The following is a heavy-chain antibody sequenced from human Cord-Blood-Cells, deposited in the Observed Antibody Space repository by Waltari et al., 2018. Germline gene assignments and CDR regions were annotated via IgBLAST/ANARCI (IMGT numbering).Heavy chain of an antibody. J-gene: IGHJ4*02. Sequence: QVQLQQWGAGLLKPSETLSLTCAVYGGSFSGYYWSWIRQPPGKGLEWIGEINHSGSTNYTPALKCRVTISVDTSKNQFSLELSSVTAADTAVYYCARSAGDVGFFDYWGQGTLVTVSS. CDR3: ARSAGDVGFFDY. D-gene: IGHD1-26*01. V-gene: IGHV4-34*01. CDR1: GGSFSGYY. CDR2: INHSGST.